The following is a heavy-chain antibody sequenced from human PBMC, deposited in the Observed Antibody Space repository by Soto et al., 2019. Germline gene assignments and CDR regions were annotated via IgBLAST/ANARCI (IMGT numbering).Heavy chain of an antibody. CDR1: GYTFTGYY. CDR2: INPNSGGT. Sequence: QVQLVQSGAEVKKPGASVKVSCKASGYTFTGYYMHWVRQAPGQGLEWMGWINPNSGGTNYAQKFQGRVTMTRDTYISTAYMELSRLRSDDTAVYYCARSPDCSGGSCYSYYYYYGMDVWGQGTTVTVSS. V-gene: IGHV1-2*02. CDR3: ARSPDCSGGSCYSYYYYYGMDV. D-gene: IGHD2-15*01. J-gene: IGHJ6*02.